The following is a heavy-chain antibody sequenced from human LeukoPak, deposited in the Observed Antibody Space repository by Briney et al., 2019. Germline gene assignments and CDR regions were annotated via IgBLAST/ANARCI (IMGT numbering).Heavy chain of an antibody. D-gene: IGHD1-14*01. Sequence: SETLSLTCAVYGGSFSGYYWSWIRQPPGKGLEWIGEINHSGSTNYNPSLKSRVTISVDTSRNQFSLKLSSVTAADTAVYYCARGRRAHIKDYWGQGTLVTVSS. CDR3: ARGRRAHIKDY. CDR1: GGSFSGYY. CDR2: INHSGST. V-gene: IGHV4-34*01. J-gene: IGHJ4*02.